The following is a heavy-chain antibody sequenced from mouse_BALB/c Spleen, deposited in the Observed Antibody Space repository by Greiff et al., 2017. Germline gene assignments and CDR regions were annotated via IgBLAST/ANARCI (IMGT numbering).Heavy chain of an antibody. Sequence: DVMLVESGGGLVKPGGSLKLSCAASGFTFSSYAMSWVRQSPEKRLAWVAEISSGGSYTYYPDTVTGRFTISRDNAKNTLYLEMSSLRSEDTAMYYCARGRGAMDYWGQGTSVTVSS. V-gene: IGHV5-9-4*01. CDR3: ARGRGAMDY. CDR2: ISSGGSYT. CDR1: GFTFSSYA. J-gene: IGHJ4*01.